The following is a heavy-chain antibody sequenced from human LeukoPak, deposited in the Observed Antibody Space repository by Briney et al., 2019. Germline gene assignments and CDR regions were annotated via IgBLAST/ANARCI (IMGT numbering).Heavy chain of an antibody. V-gene: IGHV3-30*02. Sequence: GGSLILSCAASGFTCSSYGMHWVRQAPGKGLEWVAFIRYDGSSKYYADSVKGRFTISRDNSKNTLYLQMNSLRAEDTAVYYCAKPGPYYDILTGYYSHYYYYMDVWGKGTTVTISS. D-gene: IGHD3-9*01. J-gene: IGHJ6*03. CDR3: AKPGPYYDILTGYYSHYYYYMDV. CDR1: GFTCSSYG. CDR2: IRYDGSSK.